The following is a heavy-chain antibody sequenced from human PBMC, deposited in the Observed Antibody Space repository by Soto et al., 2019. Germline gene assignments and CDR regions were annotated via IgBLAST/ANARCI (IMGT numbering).Heavy chain of an antibody. J-gene: IGHJ3*02. CDR3: ARYNWGAMGAFDI. V-gene: IGHV4-59*01. D-gene: IGHD1-1*01. Sequence: QVQLQESGPGLVKPSETLSLTCTVSGGSISSYYWSWIRQPPGKGLEWIGYIYYSGSTNYNPYLKSRVTISVDTSKNQFSLKLSSVTAADSAVYYCARYNWGAMGAFDIWGQGTMVTVSS. CDR2: IYYSGST. CDR1: GGSISSYY.